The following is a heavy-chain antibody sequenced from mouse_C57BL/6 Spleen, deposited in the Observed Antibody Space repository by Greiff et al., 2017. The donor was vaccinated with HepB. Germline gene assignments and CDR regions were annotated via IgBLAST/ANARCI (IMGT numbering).Heavy chain of an antibody. CDR2: FYPGSGSI. CDR1: GYTFTEYT. Sequence: QVQLQQSGAELVKPGASVKLSCKASGYTFTEYTIHWLKQRSGQGLEWIGWFYPGSGSIKYNEKFKDKATLTADKSSSTVYMELSRLTSEDSAVYFCARHERVYSNYVDYAMDYWGQGTSVTVSS. J-gene: IGHJ4*01. D-gene: IGHD2-5*01. V-gene: IGHV1-62-2*01. CDR3: ARHERVYSNYVDYAMDY.